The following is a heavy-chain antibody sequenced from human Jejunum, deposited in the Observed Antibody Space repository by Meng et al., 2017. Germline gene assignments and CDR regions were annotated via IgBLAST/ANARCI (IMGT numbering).Heavy chain of an antibody. CDR2: ISSSGSFV. J-gene: IGHJ4*02. V-gene: IGHV3-21*01. Sequence: GGSLRLSCAASGFTFSTYAMNWVRQAPGKGLEWVSSISSSGSFVHYIDSVKGRFSISRDNAKNSLFLQLNSLKAEDTAVYYCLSVWKSDYWGQGTLVTVSS. CDR1: GFTFSTYA. D-gene: IGHD1-1*01. CDR3: LSVWKSDY.